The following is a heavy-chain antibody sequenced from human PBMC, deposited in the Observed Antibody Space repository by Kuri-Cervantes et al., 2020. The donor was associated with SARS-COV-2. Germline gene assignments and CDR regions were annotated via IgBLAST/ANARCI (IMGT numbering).Heavy chain of an antibody. Sequence: SVKVSCKASGCTFSSYAISWVRQAPGQGLEWMGRIIPIFGTANYAQKFQGRVTITADESTSTAYMELSSLRSEDTAVYYCASRPYSSGWYEWIDYWGQGTLVTVSS. CDR2: IIPIFGTA. CDR1: GCTFSSYA. D-gene: IGHD6-19*01. J-gene: IGHJ4*02. CDR3: ASRPYSSGWYEWIDY. V-gene: IGHV1-69*13.